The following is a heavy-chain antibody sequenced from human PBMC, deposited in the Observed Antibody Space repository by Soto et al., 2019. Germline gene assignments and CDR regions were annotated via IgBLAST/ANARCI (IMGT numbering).Heavy chain of an antibody. CDR1: GYTFTSYY. D-gene: IGHD3-3*01. J-gene: IGHJ5*02. V-gene: IGHV1-46*01. Sequence: QVQLVQSGAEVKKPGASVKVSCKASGYTFTSYYMHWVRQAPEQGLEWMGIINPSGGSTSYAQKFQGRVTMTRDKSKSTVYMELSSLRSEDTAVYYWARDSYEVWFEPWGQGTLVTLSS. CDR3: ARDSYEVWFEP. CDR2: INPSGGST.